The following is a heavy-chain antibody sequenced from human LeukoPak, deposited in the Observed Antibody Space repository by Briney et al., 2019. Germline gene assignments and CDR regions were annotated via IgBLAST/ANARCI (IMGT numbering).Heavy chain of an antibody. D-gene: IGHD3-22*01. CDR1: GFTVSSNH. J-gene: IGHJ4*02. CDR2: IYTGGST. Sequence: PGGSLRLSCAASGFTVSSNHMSWVRQAPGKGLERVSVIYTGGSTYYADSVKGRFTISRDNSKNTLCLQMNSLRAEDTAMYYCAREHSGYSYFDYWGQGTLVTVSS. V-gene: IGHV3-53*01. CDR3: AREHSGYSYFDY.